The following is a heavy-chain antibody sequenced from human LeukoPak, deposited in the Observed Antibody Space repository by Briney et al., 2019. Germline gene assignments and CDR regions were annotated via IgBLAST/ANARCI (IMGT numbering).Heavy chain of an antibody. Sequence: GESLKISCKASGYKFTNYWIGWVRQMPGKGLEWMTIIYPGDSETRYSPSFQGRVTISAAKSIDTIYLQWNTLKASDTAMYYCARALRTGQGDYVPVLWGQGTLVTVSS. V-gene: IGHV5-51*01. J-gene: IGHJ4*02. CDR2: IYPGDSET. CDR3: ARALRTGQGDYVPVL. CDR1: GYKFTNYW. D-gene: IGHD3-10*02.